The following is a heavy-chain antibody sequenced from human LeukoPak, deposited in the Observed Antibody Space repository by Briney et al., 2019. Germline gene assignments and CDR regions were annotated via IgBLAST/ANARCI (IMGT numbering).Heavy chain of an antibody. J-gene: IGHJ4*02. CDR2: IYYSGST. Sequence: SETLSLTCAVYGGSFSGYYWSWIRQPPGKGLEWIGSIYYSGSTYYNPSLKSRVTISVDTSKNQFSLKLSSVTAADTAVYYCARDYYDSSGYAPFDYWGQGTLVTVSS. D-gene: IGHD3-22*01. CDR1: GGSFSGYY. CDR3: ARDYYDSSGYAPFDY. V-gene: IGHV4-34*01.